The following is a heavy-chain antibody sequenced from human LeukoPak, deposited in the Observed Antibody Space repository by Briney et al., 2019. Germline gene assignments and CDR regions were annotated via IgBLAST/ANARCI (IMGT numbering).Heavy chain of an antibody. CDR1: GGTFSSYA. CDR2: MNPNSGNT. J-gene: IGHJ5*02. Sequence: ASVKVSCKASGGTFSSYAISWVRQATGQGLEWMGWMNPNSGNTGYAQKFQGRVTMTRNTSISTAYMELSSLRSEDTAVYYCARGRRYSSSSRWFDPWGQGTLVTVSS. V-gene: IGHV1-8*02. D-gene: IGHD6-6*01. CDR3: ARGRRYSSSSRWFDP.